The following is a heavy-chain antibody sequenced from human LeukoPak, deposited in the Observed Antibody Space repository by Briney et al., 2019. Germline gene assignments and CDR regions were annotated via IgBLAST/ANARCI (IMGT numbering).Heavy chain of an antibody. CDR2: ISSSGSTI. CDR1: GFTFSDYY. D-gene: IGHD3-22*01. J-gene: IGHJ6*02. V-gene: IGHV3-11*01. CDR3: ARYYYDSSGYYPGSYYYYGMDV. Sequence: PGGSLGLSCAASGFTFSDYYMSWIRQAPGKGLEWVSYISSSGSTIYYADSVKGRFTISRDNAKNSLYLQMNSLRAEDTAVYYCARYYYDSSGYYPGSYYYYGMDVWGQGTRSPSP.